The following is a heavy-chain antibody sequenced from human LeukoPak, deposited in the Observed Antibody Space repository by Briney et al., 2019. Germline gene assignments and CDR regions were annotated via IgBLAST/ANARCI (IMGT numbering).Heavy chain of an antibody. Sequence: SVKVSCKAYGYTFTSYSMQWGLQAPGHGIEWLGWINPNSGGTNYAQKFQGRVTMARDTSISTAYMELSRLRSDDTAVYYCARGGLDGSSWYYHWFDPWGKGTLVTVSS. D-gene: IGHD6-13*01. CDR1: GYTFTSYS. V-gene: IGHV1-2*02. CDR3: ARGGLDGSSWYYHWFDP. J-gene: IGHJ5*02. CDR2: INPNSGGT.